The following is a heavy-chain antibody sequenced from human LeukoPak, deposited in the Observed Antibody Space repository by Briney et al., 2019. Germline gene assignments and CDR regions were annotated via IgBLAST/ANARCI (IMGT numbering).Heavy chain of an antibody. CDR2: ICSGGST. J-gene: IGHJ3*02. CDR1: GFTVSSNY. V-gene: IGHV3-53*01. D-gene: IGHD3-22*01. Sequence: GGSLRLSCAASGFTVSSNYMSWVRQAPGKGLEWVSVICSGGSTYYADSVKGRFTISRDNSKNTLYLQMNSLRAEDTAVYYCARGGRGSAAVVAPRSFDIWGQGTMVTVSS. CDR3: ARGGRGSAAVVAPRSFDI.